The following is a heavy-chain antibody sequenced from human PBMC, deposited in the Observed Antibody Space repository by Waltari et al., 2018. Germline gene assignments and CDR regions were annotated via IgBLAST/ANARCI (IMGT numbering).Heavy chain of an antibody. V-gene: IGHV4-39*07. CDR2: FYYSGST. CDR1: GGSLSSSDYY. D-gene: IGHD6-13*01. J-gene: IGHJ4*02. Sequence: QLQLQESGTGLVKPSETLSLTCTVSGGSLSSSDYYLAWIRQPPGKGQVGIGGFYYSGSTYHNPSLKRPVIISVATSKDQFSLKLSSVTAADTAVYYCARIGSSWSSKHFGYWGQGTLVTVSS. CDR3: ARIGSSWSSKHFGY.